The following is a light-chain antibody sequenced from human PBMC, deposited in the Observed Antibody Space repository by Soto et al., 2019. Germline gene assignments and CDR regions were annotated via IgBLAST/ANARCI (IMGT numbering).Light chain of an antibody. J-gene: IGKJ4*01. CDR1: QSISSY. CDR2: AAS. CDR3: QQSYSTPPT. V-gene: IGKV1-39*01. Sequence: DSQMTQSPASLSASVGERVTITCRASQSISSYLNWYQQKPGKAPKLLIYAASSLQSGVPSRFSGSGSGTDFTLTISSLQPEDFATYYYQQSYSTPPTFGGGTKVEIK.